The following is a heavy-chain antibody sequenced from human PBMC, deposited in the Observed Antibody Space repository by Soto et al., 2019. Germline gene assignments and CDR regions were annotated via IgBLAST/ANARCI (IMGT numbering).Heavy chain of an antibody. D-gene: IGHD2-21*01. Sequence: QVQLQESGPGLVKPSQTLSLTCTVSGGSISSGGYYWYWIRQHPGKGLEWIGYIYYSGTTYYNPSLKSRVTISVDTSKNQFSLKLSSVTAADTAVYCCAASCVACGGFNYYGMDVWGQGTTVTVSS. CDR3: AASCVACGGFNYYGMDV. J-gene: IGHJ6*02. CDR1: GGSISSGGYY. CDR2: IYYSGTT. V-gene: IGHV4-31*03.